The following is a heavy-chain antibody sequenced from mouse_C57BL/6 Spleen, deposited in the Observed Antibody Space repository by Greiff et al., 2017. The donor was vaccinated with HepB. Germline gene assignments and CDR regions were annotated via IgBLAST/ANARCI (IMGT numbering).Heavy chain of an antibody. CDR1: GFNIKDYY. Sequence: EVQLQQSGAELVKPGASVKLSCTASGFNIKDYYMHWVKQRTEQGLEWIRRIDPEDDETKYAPKFQSKATITADTSSNTAYLQLSSLTSEDTAVYYCSNGWLLVFDYWGQGTTLTVSS. V-gene: IGHV14-2*01. CDR2: IDPEDDET. CDR3: SNGWLLVFDY. D-gene: IGHD2-3*01. J-gene: IGHJ2*01.